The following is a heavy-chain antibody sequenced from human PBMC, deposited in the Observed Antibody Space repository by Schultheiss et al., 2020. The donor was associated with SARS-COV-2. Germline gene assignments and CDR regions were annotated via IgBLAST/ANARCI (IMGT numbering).Heavy chain of an antibody. D-gene: IGHD5-12*01. V-gene: IGHV3-66*01. Sequence: GGSLRLSCAASGFTVSSNYMSWVRQAPGKGLEWVSVIYSGGSTYYADSVKGRFTISRDNAKNTLYLQMNSLRGEDTAVYYCAKSGGYGPSYYYYGMDVWGQGTTVTVSS. CDR3: AKSGGYGPSYYYYGMDV. J-gene: IGHJ6*02. CDR2: IYSGGST. CDR1: GFTVSSNY.